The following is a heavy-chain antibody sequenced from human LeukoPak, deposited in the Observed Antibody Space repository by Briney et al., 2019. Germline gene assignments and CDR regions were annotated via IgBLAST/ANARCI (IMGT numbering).Heavy chain of an antibody. V-gene: IGHV1-69*01. CDR3: ARDLGDFPNWFDP. D-gene: IGHD3-16*01. J-gene: IGHJ5*02. CDR2: IIPIFGTA. CDR1: GGTFSSYA. Sequence: SVKVSCKASGGTFSSYAISWVRQAPGQGLEWMGGIIPIFGTANYAQKFQGRVTITADESTSTAYMELSSLRSEDTAVYYCARDLGDFPNWFDPWGQGTLVTVSS.